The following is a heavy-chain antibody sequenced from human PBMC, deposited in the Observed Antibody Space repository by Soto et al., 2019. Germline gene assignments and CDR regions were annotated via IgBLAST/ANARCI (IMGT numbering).Heavy chain of an antibody. CDR3: AKDHFCSGATCYSYFDS. D-gene: IGHD2-15*01. J-gene: IGHJ4*02. CDR2: ISWNSGSV. CDR1: GFTFDDYA. V-gene: IGHV3-9*01. Sequence: SLRLSCAASGFTFDDYAMHWVRQAPGKGLEWVSGISWNSGSVGYADSVKGRFTISRDNAKNSLYLQMNSLKAEDTALYYRAKDHFCSGATCYSYFDSWGQGSLVTVSS.